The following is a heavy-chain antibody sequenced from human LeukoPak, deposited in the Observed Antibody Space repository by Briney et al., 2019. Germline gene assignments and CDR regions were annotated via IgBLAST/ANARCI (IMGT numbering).Heavy chain of an antibody. CDR3: AKDPYSGSYFDY. Sequence: PGRSLRLSCAASGFTFSSYGMSWVRQAPGKGLEWVSAISGSGGSTYYADSVKGRFTISRDNSKNTLYLQMNSLRAEDTAVYYCAKDPYSGSYFDYWGQGTLVTVSS. CDR2: ISGSGGST. J-gene: IGHJ4*02. CDR1: GFTFSSYG. D-gene: IGHD1-26*01. V-gene: IGHV3-23*01.